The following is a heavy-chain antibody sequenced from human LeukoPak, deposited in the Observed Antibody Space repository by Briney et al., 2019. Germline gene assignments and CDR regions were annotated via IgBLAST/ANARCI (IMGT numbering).Heavy chain of an antibody. CDR2: INPKNGGS. V-gene: IGHV1-2*02. CDR1: GYAFTGYH. D-gene: IGHD3-16*01. Sequence: ASVKVSCKASGYAFTGYHLHWVRQAPGQGLEWVGWINPKNGGSNYAQKFQGRVTMTRDRAISTAYMELSRLTSDDTAVYYCARASFWESPINWFAPWGLGTLVAVSS. CDR3: ARASFWESPINWFAP. J-gene: IGHJ5*02.